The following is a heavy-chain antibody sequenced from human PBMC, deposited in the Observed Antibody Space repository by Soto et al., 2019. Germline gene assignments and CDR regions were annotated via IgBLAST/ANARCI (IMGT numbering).Heavy chain of an antibody. V-gene: IGHV1-69*02. Sequence: AASVKVSCKASGGTFSSYTISWVRQAPGQGLEWMGRIIPILGIANYAQKFQGRVTMTRDTSTSTVYMELSSLRSEDTAVYYCARVSNYGDYPNDYWGQGTLVTVSS. J-gene: IGHJ4*02. CDR1: GGTFSSYT. D-gene: IGHD4-17*01. CDR2: IIPILGIA. CDR3: ARVSNYGDYPNDY.